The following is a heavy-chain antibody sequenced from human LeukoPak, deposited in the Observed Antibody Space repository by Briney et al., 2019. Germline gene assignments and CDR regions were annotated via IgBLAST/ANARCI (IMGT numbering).Heavy chain of an antibody. CDR3: VRASGSFDY. Sequence: GGSLRLSCAASGFTFSDYGIHWVRRAPGKGLEWVAVIWSDSSHEYYADSVKGRFTISRDNSRKTLWLQMNSLRVEDTAVYYCVRASGSFDYWGQGTLVTVSS. CDR2: IWSDSSHE. V-gene: IGHV3-33*01. D-gene: IGHD3-10*01. CDR1: GFTFSDYG. J-gene: IGHJ4*02.